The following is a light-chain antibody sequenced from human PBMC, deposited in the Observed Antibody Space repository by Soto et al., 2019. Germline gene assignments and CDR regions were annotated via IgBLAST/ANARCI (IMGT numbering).Light chain of an antibody. J-gene: IGKJ2*01. Sequence: EVVLTQSPGTLSLSPGERATLSCRASENVSNNYLAWYQQKPGQAPRLLIFGSSDRAAGIPDRFSGSGSETDLTLTISRLEPEDFAGYYMQKYGSSPPYTFGQGTKLEIK. CDR2: GSS. CDR1: ENVSNNY. V-gene: IGKV3-20*01. CDR3: QKYGSSPPYT.